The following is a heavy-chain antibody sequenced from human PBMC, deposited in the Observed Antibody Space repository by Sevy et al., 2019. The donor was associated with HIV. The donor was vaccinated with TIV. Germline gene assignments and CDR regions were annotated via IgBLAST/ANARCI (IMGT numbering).Heavy chain of an antibody. Sequence: GGSLRLSCAASGFTFSSYGMHWVRQAPGKGLEWVAVISYDGSNKYYADSVKGRFTISRDNSKNTLYLQMNSLRAEDTAVYYCAKDPFGYSSSWYVRGYYYYYYGMDVWGQGTTVTVSS. D-gene: IGHD6-13*01. CDR3: AKDPFGYSSSWYVRGYYYYYYGMDV. J-gene: IGHJ6*02. CDR2: ISYDGSNK. CDR1: GFTFSSYG. V-gene: IGHV3-30*18.